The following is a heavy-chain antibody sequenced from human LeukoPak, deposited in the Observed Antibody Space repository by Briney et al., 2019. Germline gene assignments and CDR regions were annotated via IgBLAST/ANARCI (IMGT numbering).Heavy chain of an antibody. J-gene: IGHJ6*02. Sequence: SETLSLTCTVSGGSISSYYWSWIQQPPGKGLEWIGYIYYSGSTNYNPSLKSRVTISVDTSKNQFSLKLSSVTAADTAVYYCARVGYYYYYGMDVWGQGTTVTVSS. V-gene: IGHV4-59*01. CDR2: IYYSGST. CDR3: ARVGYYYYYGMDV. CDR1: GGSISSYY.